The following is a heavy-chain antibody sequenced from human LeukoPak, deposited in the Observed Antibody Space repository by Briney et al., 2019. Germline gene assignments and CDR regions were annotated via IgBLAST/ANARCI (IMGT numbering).Heavy chain of an antibody. CDR3: AKYNAGTYVTD. J-gene: IGHJ4*02. Sequence: GGSLRLSCAASGFTVSSNYMSRVRQAPGKGLEWVSILYSGGSAYYADSVKGRFTVSRNSSKNTLYLQMNTLRAEDTAVYYCAKYNAGTYVTDWGQGTLVTVSS. CDR2: LYSGGSA. V-gene: IGHV3-66*01. D-gene: IGHD3-10*01. CDR1: GFTVSSNY.